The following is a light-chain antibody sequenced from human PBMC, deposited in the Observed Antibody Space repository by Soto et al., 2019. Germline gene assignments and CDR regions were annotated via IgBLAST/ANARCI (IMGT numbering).Light chain of an antibody. CDR2: NNN. CDR1: SSNIGTNT. CDR3: AAWDDSLNGFYV. V-gene: IGLV1-44*01. J-gene: IGLJ1*01. Sequence: QSALTQPPSASGTPGQRVTISCSGSSSNIGTNTVNWYLQLPGTAPKLLIYNNNQRPSGVPERFSGSKSGTSASLAISGLQSEDEADYYCAAWDDSLNGFYVFVSGTKVTVL.